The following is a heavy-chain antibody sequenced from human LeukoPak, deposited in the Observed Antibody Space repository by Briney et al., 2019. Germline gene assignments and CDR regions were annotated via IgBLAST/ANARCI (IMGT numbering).Heavy chain of an antibody. J-gene: IGHJ4*02. CDR2: ISGSGGST. V-gene: IGHV3-23*01. CDR3: ATRLEWLLYPFYYFDY. D-gene: IGHD3-3*01. Sequence: GGSLRLSCAASGFTSSSYAMSWVRQAPGKGLEWVSAISGSGGSTYYADSVKGRFTISRDNSKNTLYLQMNSLRAEDTAVYYCATRLEWLLYPFYYFDYWGQGTLVTVSS. CDR1: GFTSSSYA.